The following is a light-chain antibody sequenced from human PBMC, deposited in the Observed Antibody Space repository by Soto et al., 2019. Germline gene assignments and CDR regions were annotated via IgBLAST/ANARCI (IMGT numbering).Light chain of an antibody. CDR3: LQDYNSPYT. J-gene: IGKJ2*01. V-gene: IGKV1-6*01. CDR2: GAS. CDR1: QGIRND. Sequence: AIQMTQSPSSLSASVGDRVTITCRASQGIRNDLGWYQQKPGKAPKLLIYGASSLQSGVPSRFSGSGSGTNFSLTITSLQPEDFATYYCLQDYNSPYTFGQGTKLEIK.